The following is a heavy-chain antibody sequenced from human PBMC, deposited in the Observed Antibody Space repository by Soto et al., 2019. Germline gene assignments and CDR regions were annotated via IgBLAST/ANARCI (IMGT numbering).Heavy chain of an antibody. J-gene: IGHJ6*02. Sequence: HVQLHQSGPRLVKPSQTLSLECSVIGGSVNTGDNYWSWVRQSPGRGLEWIGYIYHTGNTFYNPALENRVTMSVDASKNQFSLTLTSVTAAYTAVYFCAREPLDGMDVWGQGTNVTVSS. CDR1: GGSVNTGDNY. CDR2: IYHTGNT. V-gene: IGHV4-30-4*01. CDR3: AREPLDGMDV.